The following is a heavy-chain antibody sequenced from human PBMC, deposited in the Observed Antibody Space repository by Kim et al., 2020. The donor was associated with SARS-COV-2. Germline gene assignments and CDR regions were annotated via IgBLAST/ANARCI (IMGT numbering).Heavy chain of an antibody. V-gene: IGHV3-33*01. CDR3: VRDRGHQVVRGLDY. CDR2: IWYDGSNK. J-gene: IGHJ4*02. Sequence: GGSLRLSCAASGFTFSSHGIHWVRQAPGKGLEWVAVIWYDGSNKYYADSMKGRFTISRDNSKNTLYLQMNSLRAEDTAVYYCVRDRGHQVVRGLDYWGQGTLVTVSS. CDR1: GFTFSSHG. D-gene: IGHD6-13*01.